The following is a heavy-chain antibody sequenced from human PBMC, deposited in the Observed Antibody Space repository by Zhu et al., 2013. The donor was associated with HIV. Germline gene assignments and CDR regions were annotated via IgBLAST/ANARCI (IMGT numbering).Heavy chain of an antibody. V-gene: IGHV1-2*02. CDR3: ARVFGTSGHFDN. CDR1: GFIFTTYY. D-gene: IGHD3-10*01. J-gene: IGHJ4*02. CDR2: INPNAGGT. Sequence: QVQLEQSGSEVKKYGASVRVSCKTSGFIFTTYYINWVRQAPGQGLEWLGWINPNAGGTLSPQKFQGRIIMTRDTSSSTAYLELRNLRSDDTAVYYCARVFGTSGHFDNWGQGTLVTVSS.